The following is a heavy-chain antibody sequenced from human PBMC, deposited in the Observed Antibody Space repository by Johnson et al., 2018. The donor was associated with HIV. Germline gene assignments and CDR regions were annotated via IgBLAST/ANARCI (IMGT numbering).Heavy chain of an antibody. Sequence: QVQLVESGGGLVQPGGSLRLSCAASGFMFRSYGMHWVRQAPGKGLEWVAVISYDGSNKLYGDSVKGRFIISRDNSKNTLYVQMNRLRAEDTAVYYCAKGALSGGFDAFDIWGQGTMVTVSS. CDR1: GFMFRSYG. D-gene: IGHD1-26*01. CDR3: AKGALSGGFDAFDI. V-gene: IGHV3-30*18. CDR2: ISYDGSNK. J-gene: IGHJ3*02.